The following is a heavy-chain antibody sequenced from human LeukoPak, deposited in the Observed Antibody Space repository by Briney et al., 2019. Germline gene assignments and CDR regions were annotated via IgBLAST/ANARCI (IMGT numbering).Heavy chain of an antibody. Sequence: GGSLRLSCAASGFIFRSYGMHWVRQAPGKGLEWVAVIWYDGSNKYYADSVKGRFTISRDNSKNTLYLQMNSLRAEDTAVYYCARDRDPYYDFWSGSMDVWGQGTTVTVSS. V-gene: IGHV3-33*01. CDR3: ARDRDPYYDFWSGSMDV. J-gene: IGHJ6*02. CDR2: IWYDGSNK. D-gene: IGHD3-3*01. CDR1: GFIFRSYG.